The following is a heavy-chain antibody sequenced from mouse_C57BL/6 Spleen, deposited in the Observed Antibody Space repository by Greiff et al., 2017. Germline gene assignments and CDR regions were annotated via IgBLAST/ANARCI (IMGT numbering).Heavy chain of an antibody. Sequence: QVQLQQPGAELVKPGASVKLSCKASGYTFTSYWMQWVKQRPGQGLEWIGEIDPSDSDTNYNQKFKGKATLTVDTSSSTAYMQLSSLTSEDSAVYYCARRRGYYAMDYWGQGTSVTVSS. J-gene: IGHJ4*01. CDR2: IDPSDSDT. CDR1: GYTFTSYW. CDR3: ARRRGYYAMDY. V-gene: IGHV1-50*01.